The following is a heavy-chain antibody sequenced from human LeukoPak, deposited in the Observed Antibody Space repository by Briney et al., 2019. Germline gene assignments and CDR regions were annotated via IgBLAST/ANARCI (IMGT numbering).Heavy chain of an antibody. CDR1: GGSISISSSY. V-gene: IGHV4-61*02. CDR2: IYTSGST. D-gene: IGHD3-10*01. CDR3: ARAVGGGPDFDY. J-gene: IGHJ4*02. Sequence: SETLSLTRTVSGGSISISSSYWGWIRQPAGKGLEWIGRIYTSGSTNYNPSLKSRVTISVDTSKNQFSLKLSSVTAADTAVYYCARAVGGGPDFDYWGQGTLVTVSS.